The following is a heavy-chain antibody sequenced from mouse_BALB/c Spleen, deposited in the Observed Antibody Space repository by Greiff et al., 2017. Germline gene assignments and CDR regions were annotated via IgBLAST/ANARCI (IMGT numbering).Heavy chain of an antibody. CDR1: GYTFTSYW. CDR2: IYPGSGST. J-gene: IGHJ1*01. CDR3: TGLRDGNYRYFEV. Sequence: LQQPGSELVRPGASVKLSCKASGYTFTSYWMHWVKQRHGQGLEWIGNIYPGSGSTNYDEKFKSKGTLTVDTSSSTAYMNLSSLTSEDSAVYYCTGLRDGNYRYFEVWGAGTTVTVSS. V-gene: IGHV1S22*01. D-gene: IGHD2-1*01.